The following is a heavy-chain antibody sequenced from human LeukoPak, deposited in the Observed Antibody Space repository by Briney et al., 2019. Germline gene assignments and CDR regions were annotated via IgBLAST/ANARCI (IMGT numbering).Heavy chain of an antibody. CDR3: ARSAVGTSCCTAVDY. V-gene: IGHV3-23*01. CDR1: GFTFSTYA. D-gene: IGHD1-26*01. Sequence: GGSLRLSCAAPGFTFSTYAMTWVRQAPGKGLEWVSGISTSGDRTYYADSVKGRFTISRDNSKNTLYLQMNSLRAEDTAEYYCARSAVGTSCCTAVDYWGQGTLVTVSS. J-gene: IGHJ4*02. CDR2: ISTSGDRT.